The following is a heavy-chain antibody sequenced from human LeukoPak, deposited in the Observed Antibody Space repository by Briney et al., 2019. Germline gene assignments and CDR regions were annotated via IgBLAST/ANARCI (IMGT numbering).Heavy chain of an antibody. Sequence: SETLSLTCAVSGGSISSSNWWTWVRQPPGKGLEWIGEIYHSGSTNYNPSLKSRVTISLDKSKNQFSLKLSSVTAADTAVYYCAREGGAGGTIDYWGQGTLVTVSS. D-gene: IGHD2-8*01. CDR2: IYHSGST. J-gene: IGHJ4*02. V-gene: IGHV4-4*02. CDR3: AREGGAGGTIDY. CDR1: GGSISSSNW.